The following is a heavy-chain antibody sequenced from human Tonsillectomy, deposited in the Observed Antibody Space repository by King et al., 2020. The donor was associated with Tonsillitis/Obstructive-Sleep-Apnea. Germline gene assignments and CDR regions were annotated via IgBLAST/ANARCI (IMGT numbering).Heavy chain of an antibody. Sequence: VQLQESGGGLVQPGESLRLSCATSGFPFSNSAMSWVRQAPETGLEWVSAISGSGGSTYYAESVKGRFTISRDNSENTLYLDMNTLRAEDTAVYYCAKAPTALPALFDYWGQGTLVTVSS. D-gene: IGHD2-2*01. CDR2: ISGSGGST. V-gene: IGHV3-23*01. CDR3: AKAPTALPALFDY. CDR1: GFPFSNSA. J-gene: IGHJ4*02.